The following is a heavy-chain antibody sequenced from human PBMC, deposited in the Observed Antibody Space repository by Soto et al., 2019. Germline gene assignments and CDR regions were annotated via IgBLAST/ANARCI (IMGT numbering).Heavy chain of an antibody. CDR2: INPSGGST. V-gene: IGHV1-46*01. CDR3: ARGEDILTGYHYFDY. D-gene: IGHD3-9*01. J-gene: IGHJ4*02. Sequence: ASVKVSCKASGYTFTSYYMHWVRQAPGQGLEWMGIINPSGGSTSYAQKFQGRVTMTRDTSTSTVYMELGSLRSEDTAVYYCARGEDILTGYHYFDYWGQGTLVTVSS. CDR1: GYTFTSYY.